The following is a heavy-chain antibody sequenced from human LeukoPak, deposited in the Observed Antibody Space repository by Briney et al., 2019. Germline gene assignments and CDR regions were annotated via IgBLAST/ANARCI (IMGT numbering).Heavy chain of an antibody. D-gene: IGHD2-15*01. CDR2: IRYDGSNK. V-gene: IGHV3-30*02. CDR3: AKDRDCSGGSCYFNYYYGMDV. CDR1: GFTFSSYG. J-gene: IGHJ6*02. Sequence: PGGSLRLSCAASGFTFSSYGMHWVRQAPGKGLEWVAFIRYDGSNKYYADSVKGRFTISRDNSKNTLYLQMNSPRAEDTAVYYCAKDRDCSGGSCYFNYYYGMDVWGQGTTVTVSS.